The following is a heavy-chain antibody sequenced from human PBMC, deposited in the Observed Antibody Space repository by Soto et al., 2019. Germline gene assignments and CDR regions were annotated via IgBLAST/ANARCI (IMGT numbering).Heavy chain of an antibody. Sequence: QVQLVESGGGVVQPGRSLRLSCAASGFTFSSYAMHWVRQAPGKGLEWVEVISYDGSNKYYADSVKGRFTISRDNSKNTLYLQMNSLRAEDTAVYYCARDGHSNYPFYWGQGTLVTVSS. D-gene: IGHD4-4*01. CDR2: ISYDGSNK. CDR1: GFTFSSYA. CDR3: ARDGHSNYPFY. V-gene: IGHV3-30-3*01. J-gene: IGHJ4*02.